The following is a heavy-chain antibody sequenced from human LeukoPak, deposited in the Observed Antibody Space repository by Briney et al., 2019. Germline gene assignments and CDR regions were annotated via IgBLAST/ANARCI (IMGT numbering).Heavy chain of an antibody. Sequence: PGGSLRLSCVASGFTFSSYSMTWVRQAPGKGLEWVSSISSSGNSIFYADSVKGRFTISRDNAKNSLYLQMDSLRAEDTAVYYCATRVPLSGYSDSWGQGTLVTASS. CDR1: GFTFSSYS. J-gene: IGHJ4*02. CDR2: ISSSGNSI. V-gene: IGHV3-21*01. D-gene: IGHD6-25*01. CDR3: ATRVPLSGYSDS.